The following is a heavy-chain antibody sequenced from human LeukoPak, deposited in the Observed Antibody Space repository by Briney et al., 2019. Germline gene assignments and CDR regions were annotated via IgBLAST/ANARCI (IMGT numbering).Heavy chain of an antibody. J-gene: IGHJ3*02. D-gene: IGHD6-19*01. CDR3: AKDTPLGGSSGWNDAFDI. Sequence: PGGSLRLSCAASGFTFDDYAMHWVRQAPGKGLEWVSGISWNSGSIGYADSVKGRFTISRDNAKNSLYLQMNSLRAEDTALYYCAKDTPLGGSSGWNDAFDIWGQGTMVTVSS. V-gene: IGHV3-9*01. CDR2: ISWNSGSI. CDR1: GFTFDDYA.